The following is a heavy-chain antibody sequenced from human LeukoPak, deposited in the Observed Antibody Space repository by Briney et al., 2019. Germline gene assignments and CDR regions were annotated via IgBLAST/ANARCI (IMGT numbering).Heavy chain of an antibody. Sequence: PGGSLRLSCAASGFTLSDHWMNWVRQPPGKGLLWVSHINVDGSDTDYADSVKGRFTISRDNARNTLHLQMDSLRVEDTAVYYCVRDGTGYPPFDLWGQGNLVTVSS. J-gene: IGHJ5*02. CDR3: VRDGTGYPPFDL. V-gene: IGHV3-74*01. D-gene: IGHD1-1*01. CDR1: GFTLSDHW. CDR2: INVDGSDT.